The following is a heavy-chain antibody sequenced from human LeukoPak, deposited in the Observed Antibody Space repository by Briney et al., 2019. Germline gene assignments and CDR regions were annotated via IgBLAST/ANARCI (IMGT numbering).Heavy chain of an antibody. CDR1: GFTFDDYA. CDR2: ITWDGGST. CDR3: VKDKYSDAFFDY. D-gene: IGHD5-12*01. Sequence: GGSLRLSCAASGFTFDDYAMNWVRQRPGKGLEWVSLITWDGGSTFYADSVRGRFTISRDNNKDSLYLQMNSLRVDDTAFYYCVKDKYSDAFFDYWGHGTLVTVSS. J-gene: IGHJ5*01. V-gene: IGHV3-43D*03.